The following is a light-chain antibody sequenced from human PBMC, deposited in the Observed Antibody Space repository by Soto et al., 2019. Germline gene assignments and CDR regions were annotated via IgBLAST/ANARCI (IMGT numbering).Light chain of an antibody. CDR2: GAS. V-gene: IGKV3-15*01. CDR1: QSVSSN. J-gene: IGKJ1*01. Sequence: EIVMTQSPATLSASPGERATLSCRASQSVSSNLAWYQQKPGQAPRLLIYGASTRATGIPARFSGSGSGTEFTLTISSLQSEDFAVYYCQQYNNWPPVRTFGQGTKVDIK. CDR3: QQYNNWPPVRT.